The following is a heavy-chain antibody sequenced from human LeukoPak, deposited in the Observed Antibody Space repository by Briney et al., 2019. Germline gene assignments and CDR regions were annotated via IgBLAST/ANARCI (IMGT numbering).Heavy chain of an antibody. CDR1: GGSISSRSYY. CDR3: ARVEAYYGDSNLGYYYMDV. Sequence: SETLSLTCSVSGGSISSRSYYWGWIRQPPGKGLEWIGSMYYSGSTYYNPSLKSRVTISVDTSKNQFSLKLSSVTAADTAVYYCARVEAYYGDSNLGYYYMDVWGKGTTVTVSS. V-gene: IGHV4-39*07. J-gene: IGHJ6*03. CDR2: MYYSGST. D-gene: IGHD4-17*01.